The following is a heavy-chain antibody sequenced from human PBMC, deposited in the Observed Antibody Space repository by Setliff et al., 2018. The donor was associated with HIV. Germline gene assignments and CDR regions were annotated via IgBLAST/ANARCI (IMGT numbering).Heavy chain of an antibody. V-gene: IGHV4-4*07. CDR2: IYTSGST. CDR1: GGSISSYY. Sequence: SETLSLTCTVSGGSISSYYWNWIRQPAGKGLEWIGHIYTSGSTNYNPSLKSRVTISLDTSKNQFSLKLSSVTAADTAMYYCASLAAGRSYYFDYWGQGTLVTVSS. D-gene: IGHD2-15*01. CDR3: ASLAAGRSYYFDY. J-gene: IGHJ4*02.